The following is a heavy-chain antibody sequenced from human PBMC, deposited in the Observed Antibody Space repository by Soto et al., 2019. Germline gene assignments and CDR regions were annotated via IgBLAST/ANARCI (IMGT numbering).Heavy chain of an antibody. D-gene: IGHD4-4*01. CDR2: ISSSSSYI. Sequence: GGSLRLSCAASGFTFSSYSMNWVRQAPGKGLEWVSSISSSSSYIYYADSVKGRFTISRDNAKNSLYLQMNSLRAEDTAVYYCAREMKRPWYMTTVTTFWFDPWGQGTLVTVSS. V-gene: IGHV3-21*01. J-gene: IGHJ5*02. CDR1: GFTFSSYS. CDR3: AREMKRPWYMTTVTTFWFDP.